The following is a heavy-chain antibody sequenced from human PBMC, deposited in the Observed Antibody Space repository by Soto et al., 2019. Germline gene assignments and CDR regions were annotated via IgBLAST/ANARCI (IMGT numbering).Heavy chain of an antibody. CDR1: GGSISSGGYS. D-gene: IGHD3-3*01. J-gene: IGHJ6*02. CDR2: IYHSGST. V-gene: IGHV4-30-2*01. Sequence: QLQLQESGSGLVKPSQTLSLTCAVSGGSISSGGYSWSWIRQPPGKGLEWIGYIYHSGSTYYNPSLKSRVTISVDRSKNQFSLKLSSVTAADTAVYYCARETAIFGVVMKGSSQNVLTEYGMDVWGQGTTVTVSS. CDR3: ARETAIFGVVMKGSSQNVLTEYGMDV.